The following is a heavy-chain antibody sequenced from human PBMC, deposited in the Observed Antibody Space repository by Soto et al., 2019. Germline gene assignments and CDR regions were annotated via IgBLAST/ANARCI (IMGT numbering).Heavy chain of an antibody. CDR3: AKDRERIATRSIDY. D-gene: IGHD6-6*01. V-gene: IGHV3-23*01. CDR2: ISGSGVST. J-gene: IGHJ4*02. Sequence: EVQLLESGGGLVQPGGSLRLSCAASGFTFGSYAMSWVRQAPGKGLEWVSGISGSGVSTYYSDSVKGRFTISRDNSKSTLYLQMNSLRAEDTAVYYCAKDRERIATRSIDYWGQGPLVTVSS. CDR1: GFTFGSYA.